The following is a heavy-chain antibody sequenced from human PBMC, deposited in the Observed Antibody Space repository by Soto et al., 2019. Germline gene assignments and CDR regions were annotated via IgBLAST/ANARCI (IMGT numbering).Heavy chain of an antibody. V-gene: IGHV3-74*01. J-gene: IGHJ5*02. CDR3: TSDTFGLRDT. CDR1: GFPFSHYW. CDR2: INPAGTIT. D-gene: IGHD3-16*01. Sequence: PGGSLRLSCAASGFPFSHYWMHWVRQTPGKGLVWVSRINPAGTITNYADSVEGRSTISRDNADSALSLQMNSLSAEDTAIYYCTSDTFGLRDTWGQGTLVTVSS.